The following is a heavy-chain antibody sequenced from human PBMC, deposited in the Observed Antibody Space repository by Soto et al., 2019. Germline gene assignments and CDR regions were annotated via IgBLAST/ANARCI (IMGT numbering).Heavy chain of an antibody. J-gene: IGHJ4*02. CDR3: VRHSVGTMDDF. CDR1: GGSISSTIHY. V-gene: IGHV4-39*02. CDR2: MSHSGSP. Sequence: QLQLQESGPGLVKPSETLSLTCTASGGSISSTIHYWGWIRQPPGKGLEWIGSMSHSGSPGYNPSLRSRGTLSLGVSRNPFSLKVSSVTAADTAIYYGVRHSVGTMDDFWGQGTLVTVSS. D-gene: IGHD3-10*01.